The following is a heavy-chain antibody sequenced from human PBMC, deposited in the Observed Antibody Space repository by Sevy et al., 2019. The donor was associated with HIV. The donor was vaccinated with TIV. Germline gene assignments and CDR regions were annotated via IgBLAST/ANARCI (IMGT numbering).Heavy chain of an antibody. CDR3: ARSAVAVAGENPDY. J-gene: IGHJ4*02. CDR2: ISAYKGNT. CDR1: GYTFTSYG. D-gene: IGHD6-19*01. V-gene: IGHV1-18*01. Sequence: ASVKVSCKASGYTFTSYGISWVRQAPGQGLEWMGWISAYKGNTNYAQKLQGRVTMTTDTSTSTAYMELRSLRSDHTAPYYCARSAVAVAGENPDYWGQGTLVTVSS.